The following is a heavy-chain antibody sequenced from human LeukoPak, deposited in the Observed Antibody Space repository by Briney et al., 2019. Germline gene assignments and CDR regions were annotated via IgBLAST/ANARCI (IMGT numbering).Heavy chain of an antibody. CDR2: ISGSGGST. CDR3: AKFSSEEAMVRGASDY. CDR1: GFTFSSYG. D-gene: IGHD3-10*01. V-gene: IGHV3-23*01. J-gene: IGHJ4*02. Sequence: QPGGSLRLSCAASGFTFSSYGMSWVRQAPGKGLEWVSAISGSGGSTYYADSVKGRFTISRDNSKNTLYLQMNSLRAEDTAVYYCAKFSSEEAMVRGASDYWGQGALVTVSS.